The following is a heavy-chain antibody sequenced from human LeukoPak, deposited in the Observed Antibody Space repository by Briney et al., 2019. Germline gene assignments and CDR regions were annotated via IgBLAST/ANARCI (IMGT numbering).Heavy chain of an antibody. V-gene: IGHV1-2*02. D-gene: IGHD3-22*01. CDR1: GYTFTDYY. Sequence: ASVRVSCTASGYTFTDYYMHWVRQAPGQGLEWMGWINPNSGGTNYAQKFQGRVTMTRDTSISTAYMELSRLRSDDTAVYYCARASYYYDSSGYPGYYFDYWGQGTLVTVSS. J-gene: IGHJ4*02. CDR2: INPNSGGT. CDR3: ARASYYYDSSGYPGYYFDY.